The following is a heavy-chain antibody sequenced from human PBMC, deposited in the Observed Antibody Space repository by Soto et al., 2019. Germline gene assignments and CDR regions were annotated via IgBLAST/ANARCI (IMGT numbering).Heavy chain of an antibody. J-gene: IGHJ4*02. CDR2: IYYSGST. D-gene: IGHD2-21*02. CDR1: GGSISSYY. CDR3: ARLGGYYQAFDQ. V-gene: IGHV4-59*01. Sequence: SETLSLTCTVSGGSISSYYWSWIRQPPGKGLEWIGYIYYSGSTNYNPSLKSRVTISVDTSKNQFSLKLISVTAADTAVYYCARLGGYYQAFDQWGQGSLVTVSS.